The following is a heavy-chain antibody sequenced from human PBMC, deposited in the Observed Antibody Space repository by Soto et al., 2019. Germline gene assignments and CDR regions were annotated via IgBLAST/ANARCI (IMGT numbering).Heavy chain of an antibody. CDR2: VSGDGELT. D-gene: IGHD2-21*01. CDR3: AKHRISKTWTFDL. Sequence: GGSLRLSCAASGFKFSSYGMHWVRQAPGKGLEWVSSVSGDGELTYYADSVKGRFTISRDNSNDTLYLLLNSLTVEDTAVYYCAKHRISKTWTFDLWGQGTMVTVSS. CDR1: GFKFSSYG. J-gene: IGHJ3*01. V-gene: IGHV3-23*01.